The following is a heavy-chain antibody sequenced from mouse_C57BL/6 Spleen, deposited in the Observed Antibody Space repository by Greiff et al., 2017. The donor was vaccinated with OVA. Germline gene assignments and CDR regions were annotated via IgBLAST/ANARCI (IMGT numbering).Heavy chain of an antibody. Sequence: VQLQQSGPELVKPGASVKISCKASGYSFTSYYIHWVKQRPGQGLEWIGWIYPGSGNTKYNEKFKGKATLTADTSSSTAYMQLSRLTSEDSAVYYCARDYSNYAMDYWGQGTSVTVSS. CDR2: IYPGSGNT. V-gene: IGHV1-66*01. D-gene: IGHD2-5*01. J-gene: IGHJ4*01. CDR1: GYSFTSYY. CDR3: ARDYSNYAMDY.